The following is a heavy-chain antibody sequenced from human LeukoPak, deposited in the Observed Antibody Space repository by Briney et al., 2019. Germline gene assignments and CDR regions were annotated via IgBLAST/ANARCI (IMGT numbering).Heavy chain of an antibody. CDR1: GCSISSGSYY. J-gene: IGHJ1*01. Sequence: SETLSLTRTVSGCSISSGSYYWSWIRQPAGKGLEWIGRIYTSGSTNYNPSLKSRVTISVDTSKNQFSLKLSSVTAADTAVYYCARDMNYYGSGIHLWGQGTLVTVSS. V-gene: IGHV4-61*02. CDR2: IYTSGST. D-gene: IGHD3-10*01. CDR3: ARDMNYYGSGIHL.